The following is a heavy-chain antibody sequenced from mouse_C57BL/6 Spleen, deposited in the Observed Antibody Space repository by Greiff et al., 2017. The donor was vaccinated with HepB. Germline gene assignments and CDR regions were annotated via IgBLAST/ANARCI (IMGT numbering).Heavy chain of an antibody. CDR3: ARGPTPAWFAY. CDR2: ISYSGST. V-gene: IGHV3-1*01. CDR1: GYSITSGYD. Sequence: VQLQQSGPGMVKPSQSLSLTCTVTGYSITSGYDWHWIRHFPGNKLEWMGYISYSGSTNYNPSLKSRISITHDTSKNHFFLKLNSVTTEDTATYYCARGPTPAWFAYWGQGTLVTVSA. J-gene: IGHJ3*01.